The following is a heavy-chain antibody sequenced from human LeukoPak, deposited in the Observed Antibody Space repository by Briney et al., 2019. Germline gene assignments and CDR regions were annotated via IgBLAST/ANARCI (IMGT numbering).Heavy chain of an antibody. CDR2: ITDDGTNK. CDR1: GFTFSRHA. J-gene: IGHJ4*02. V-gene: IGHV3-30-3*01. Sequence: GGSLRLSCAASGFTFSRHAMHWVRQAPGQGLEWVAVITDDGTNKYHADSVKGRFTISRDSSKNTMYLQMNSLSAEDTAVYYCARDLRGWYSIDYWGQGTLVTVSS. D-gene: IGHD6-19*01. CDR3: ARDLRGWYSIDY.